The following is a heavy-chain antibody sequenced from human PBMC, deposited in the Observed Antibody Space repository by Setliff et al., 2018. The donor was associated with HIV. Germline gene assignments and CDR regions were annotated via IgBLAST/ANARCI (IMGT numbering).Heavy chain of an antibody. J-gene: IGHJ3*02. Sequence: SETLSLTCTVTGYSISSGYYWAWIRQPPGKGLEWIGHIYHAGNTYYNPSLKSRVTISVDTSKNQISLRLNSLTAADTALYYCARGTSLNVVPDAFDIWGQGTMVTV. V-gene: IGHV4-38-2*02. CDR1: GYSISSGYY. CDR2: IYHAGNT. D-gene: IGHD3-16*01. CDR3: ARGTSLNVVPDAFDI.